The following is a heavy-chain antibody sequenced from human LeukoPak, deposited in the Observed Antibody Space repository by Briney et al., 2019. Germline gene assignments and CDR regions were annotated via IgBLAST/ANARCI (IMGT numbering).Heavy chain of an antibody. Sequence: GGSLRLSCAASGFTVSSNYMSWVRQAPGKGLEWVSAISGSGGSTYYADSVKGRFTISRGNSKNTLYLQMNSLRAEDTAVYYCAKDIRETSWAYYYYGMDVWGQGTTVTVSS. D-gene: IGHD2-2*01. J-gene: IGHJ6*02. CDR1: GFTVSSNY. V-gene: IGHV3-23*01. CDR2: ISGSGGST. CDR3: AKDIRETSWAYYYYGMDV.